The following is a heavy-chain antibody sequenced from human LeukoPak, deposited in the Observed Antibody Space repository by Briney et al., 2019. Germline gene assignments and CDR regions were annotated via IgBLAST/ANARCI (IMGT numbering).Heavy chain of an antibody. CDR3: AKWSVLRFLERLSTHYYYGMDV. V-gene: IGHV3-23*01. D-gene: IGHD3-3*01. CDR2: ISGSGGST. J-gene: IGHJ6*02. Sequence: GSLRLSCAASGFTFSSYAMSWVRQAPGKGLEWVSAISGSGGSTYYAGSVKGRFTISRDNSKNTLYLQMNSLRAEDTAVYYCAKWSVLRFLERLSTHYYYGMDVWGQGTTVTVSS. CDR1: GFTFSSYA.